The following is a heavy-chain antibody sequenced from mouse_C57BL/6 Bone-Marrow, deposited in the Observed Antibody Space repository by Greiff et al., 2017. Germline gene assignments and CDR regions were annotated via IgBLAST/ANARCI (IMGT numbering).Heavy chain of an antibody. CDR1: GYTFTSYW. J-gene: IGHJ4*01. D-gene: IGHD5-1*01. CDR3: ASVYLYYAMDY. V-gene: IGHV1-72*01. CDR2: IDPNSGGT. Sequence: QVQLKQPGAELVKPGASVKLSCKASGYTFTSYWMHWVKQRPGRGLEWIGRIDPNSGGTKYNEKFKSKATLTVDKPSSTAYMQLSSLTSEDSAVYYCASVYLYYAMDYWGQGTSVTVSS.